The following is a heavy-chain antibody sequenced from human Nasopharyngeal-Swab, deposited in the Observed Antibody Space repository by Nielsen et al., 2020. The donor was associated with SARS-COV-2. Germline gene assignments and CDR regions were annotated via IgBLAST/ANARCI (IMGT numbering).Heavy chain of an antibody. Sequence: WVRQAPGQGIEWMGGIIPRSGTANYAQKFEGRVTITADESSSIVYMEVSGLRSEDSAVYYCAREEGYSSGWYFRYWGQGTRVTVSS. CDR3: AREEGYSSGWYFRY. CDR2: IIPRSGTA. J-gene: IGHJ4*02. D-gene: IGHD6-13*01. V-gene: IGHV1-69*01.